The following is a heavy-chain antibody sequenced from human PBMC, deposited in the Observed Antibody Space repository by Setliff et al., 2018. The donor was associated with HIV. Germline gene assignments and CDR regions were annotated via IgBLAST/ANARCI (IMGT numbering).Heavy chain of an antibody. Sequence: ASVKVSCKASGYSFTTSGISWVRQAPGQGLEWMGWINIYSGNTNYAQKFQGRVTMTTDTSTSTAYMELRSLRSDDTAVYYCARDRGYCSGASCYGLDYRGQGTLVTVSS. D-gene: IGHD2-15*01. CDR3: ARDRGYCSGASCYGLDY. V-gene: IGHV1-18*01. CDR1: GYSFTTSG. CDR2: INIYSGNT. J-gene: IGHJ4*02.